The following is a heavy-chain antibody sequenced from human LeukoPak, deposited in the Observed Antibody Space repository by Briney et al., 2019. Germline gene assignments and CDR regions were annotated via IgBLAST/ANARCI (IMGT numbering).Heavy chain of an antibody. V-gene: IGHV3-9*01. CDR1: GFTFDDYA. J-gene: IGHJ1*01. CDR2: ISWNSGSI. Sequence: GGSLRLSCAASGFTFDDYAMHWVRQAPGKGLEWVSGISWNSGSIGYADSVKGRFTISRDNAKNSLYLQMNSLRAEDTALYYCAKANKFSSGWSLYFQHWGQGTLVTVSS. D-gene: IGHD6-19*01. CDR3: AKANKFSSGWSLYFQH.